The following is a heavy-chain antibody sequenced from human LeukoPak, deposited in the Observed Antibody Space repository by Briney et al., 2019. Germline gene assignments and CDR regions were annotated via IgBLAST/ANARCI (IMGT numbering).Heavy chain of an antibody. CDR1: GFTFQTYA. CDR2: IGPSGAVT. Sequence: PGRSLRLSCAGSGFTFQTYAMTWVRQLQGMGREWVSVIGPSGAVTHYAESVKGRFTISRDNSKNTLYLQMNSLRVEDTAIYFCAKYDSGYAPNFDYWGQGTLVTVSS. V-gene: IGHV3-23*01. D-gene: IGHD5-12*01. CDR3: AKYDSGYAPNFDY. J-gene: IGHJ4*02.